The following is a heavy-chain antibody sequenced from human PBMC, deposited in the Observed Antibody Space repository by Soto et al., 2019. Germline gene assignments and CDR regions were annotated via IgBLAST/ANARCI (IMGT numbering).Heavy chain of an antibody. CDR1: GDSISSISYY. D-gene: IGHD2-21*02. Sequence: SDTLSLTCTVTGDSISSISYYWGWIRQPPGKGLELIGSISYSGSTYKNKSLRSRVSMSIDTSKDQLSLKLKSVTAAETALYLCARQRTSVVTKDYFHXWGPGALVTV. CDR2: ISYSGST. CDR3: ARQRTSVVTKDYFHX. J-gene: IGHJ4*02. V-gene: IGHV4-39*01.